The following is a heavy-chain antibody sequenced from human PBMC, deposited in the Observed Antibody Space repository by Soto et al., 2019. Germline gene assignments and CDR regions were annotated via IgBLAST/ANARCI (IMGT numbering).Heavy chain of an antibody. CDR3: AKDLRGVVQDPFDY. J-gene: IGHJ4*02. Sequence: GGSLRLSCAASGFTFSSYAMSWVRQAPGKGLEWVSTINNIGITTYYADSLKGRFTISRDNSKSTLYLQMNSLRAEDTAVYYCAKDLRGVVQDPFDYWGQGALVTVSS. V-gene: IGHV3-23*01. CDR2: INNIGITT. D-gene: IGHD2-15*01. CDR1: GFTFSSYA.